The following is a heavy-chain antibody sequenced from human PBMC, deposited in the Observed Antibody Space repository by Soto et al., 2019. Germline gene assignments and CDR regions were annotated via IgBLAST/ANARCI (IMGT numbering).Heavy chain of an antibody. CDR3: ARGRYCLTGRCFPNWFDS. CDR1: GDSISTVDYF. V-gene: IGHV4-30-4*01. CDR2: IYKSATT. Sequence: LSLTCSVSGDSISTVDYFWARIRQPPGQALEYIGYIYKSATTYYNPSFESRVAISLDTSKSQFSLNVTSVTAADTAVYFCARGRYCLTGRCFPNWFDSWGQGTLVTVSS. J-gene: IGHJ5*01. D-gene: IGHD2-15*01.